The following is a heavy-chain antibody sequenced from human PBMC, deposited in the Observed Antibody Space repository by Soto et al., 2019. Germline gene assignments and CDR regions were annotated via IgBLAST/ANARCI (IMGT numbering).Heavy chain of an antibody. CDR3: AARRVADNFDY. CDR1: GFTFTSSA. V-gene: IGHV1-58*01. J-gene: IGHJ4*02. Sequence: QMPLVQSGPEVKKPGTSVKVSCKASGFTFTSSAVQWVRQARGQRLEWIGWIVVGSGNTNYAQKFQERVTITRDMSTSTAYMELSSLRSEDTAVYYCAARRVADNFDYWGQGTLVTVSS. CDR2: IVVGSGNT. D-gene: IGHD6-19*01.